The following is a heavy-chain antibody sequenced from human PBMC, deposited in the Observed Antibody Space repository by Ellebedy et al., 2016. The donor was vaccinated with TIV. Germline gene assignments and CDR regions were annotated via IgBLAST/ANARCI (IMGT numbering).Heavy chain of an antibody. V-gene: IGHV3-13*01. Sequence: GGSLRLXXVASGFTFSSYDMHWVRQVTGKALEWVSVIDIAGDTYYPDSVKGRFTISRENAKNSLYLQMNSLSAGDTAVYYCTRGRPEGDGSFDYWGQGTLVTVSS. D-gene: IGHD2-21*02. CDR2: IDIAGDT. J-gene: IGHJ4*02. CDR3: TRGRPEGDGSFDY. CDR1: GFTFSSYD.